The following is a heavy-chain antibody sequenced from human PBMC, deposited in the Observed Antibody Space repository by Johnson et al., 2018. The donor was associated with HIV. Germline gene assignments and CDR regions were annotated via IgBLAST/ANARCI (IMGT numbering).Heavy chain of an antibody. D-gene: IGHD1-1*01. Sequence: VQLVESGGGLVQPGGSLILSCAASGFSFNNYWMHWVRQAPGKGLVWVSRISSDGSSTYYADSVKGRFTISRDNARNTMFVQMNSLRAEDTAVYYCARSGPNWAFDIWGQGTKVTVYS. V-gene: IGHV3-74*01. CDR2: ISSDGSST. J-gene: IGHJ3*02. CDR1: GFSFNNYW. CDR3: ARSGPNWAFDI.